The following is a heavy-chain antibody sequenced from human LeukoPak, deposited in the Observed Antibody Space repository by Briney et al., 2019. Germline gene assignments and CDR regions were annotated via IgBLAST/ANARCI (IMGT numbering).Heavy chain of an antibody. D-gene: IGHD4-23*01. CDR3: AKALYGGHDY. J-gene: IGHJ4*02. CDR1: GFTFSDYA. V-gene: IGHV3-23*01. Sequence: GGSLRLSCVASGFTFSDYAMSWVRQAPGKGLECVSALSGNGNTIYYADSVKGRFTISRDNSKNTLSLQMNSLRAEDTAVYYCAKALYGGHDYWGQGTLVTVSS. CDR2: LSGNGNTI.